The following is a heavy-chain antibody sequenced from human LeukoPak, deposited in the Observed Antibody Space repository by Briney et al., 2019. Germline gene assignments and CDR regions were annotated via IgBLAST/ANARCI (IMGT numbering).Heavy chain of an antibody. D-gene: IGHD3-22*01. CDR3: AKLRAVITTGWYFDL. CDR1: GFTFSSYA. J-gene: IGHJ2*01. V-gene: IGHV3-23*01. CDR2: ISGSGGST. Sequence: GGSLRLSCAASGFTFSSYAMSWVRQALGKGLEWVSAISGSGGSTYYADSVKGRFTISRDNSKNTLYLQMNSLRAEDTAVYYCAKLRAVITTGWYFDLWGRGTLVTVSS.